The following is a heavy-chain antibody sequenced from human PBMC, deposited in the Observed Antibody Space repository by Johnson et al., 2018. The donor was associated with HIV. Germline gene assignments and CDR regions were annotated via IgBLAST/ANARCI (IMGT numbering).Heavy chain of an antibody. D-gene: IGHD3-16*01. V-gene: IGHV3-30*04. CDR3: VGGWDAFDI. J-gene: IGHJ3*02. CDR2: ISYYGSNK. Sequence: QVQLVESGGGVVQPGRSLRLSCAASGFTFSSYAMHWVRQAPGKGLEWVAVISYYGSNKYYADSVKGRFTISRDNSKNTLYLQMNSLRAEDTAVYYCVGGWDAFDIWGQGTMVTVSS. CDR1: GFTFSSYA.